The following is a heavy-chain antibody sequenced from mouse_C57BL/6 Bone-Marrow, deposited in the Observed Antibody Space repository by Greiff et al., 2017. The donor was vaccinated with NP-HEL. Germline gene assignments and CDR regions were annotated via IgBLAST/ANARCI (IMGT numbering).Heavy chain of an antibody. CDR2: IDPNSGGT. J-gene: IGHJ1*03. CDR1: GYTFTSYW. D-gene: IGHD1-1*01. CDR3: ARDYYGSRGWYFEV. Sequence: QVQLQQSGADLVKPGASVKLSCKASGYTFTSYWMHWVKQRPGRGLEWIGRIDPNSGGTKFNEKFKTKATLTVDKPSSTAYMQLSSLTSEDSAVYYCARDYYGSRGWYFEVWGTGTTVTVSS. V-gene: IGHV1-72*01.